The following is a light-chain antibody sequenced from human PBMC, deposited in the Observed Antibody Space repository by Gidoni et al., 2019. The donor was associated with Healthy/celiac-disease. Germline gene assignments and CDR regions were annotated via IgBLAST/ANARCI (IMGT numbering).Light chain of an antibody. CDR2: DDS. CDR3: QVWDSSSDHVV. V-gene: IGLV3-21*02. Sequence: SYVLTQPPPVSVAPGQTARITCGGTNIGSKSVHWNQQKPGQAPVLVVYDDSDRPSGIPERFSGSNSGNTATLTISRVEAGDEADYYCQVWDSSSDHVVFGGGTKLTVL. CDR1: NIGSKS. J-gene: IGLJ2*01.